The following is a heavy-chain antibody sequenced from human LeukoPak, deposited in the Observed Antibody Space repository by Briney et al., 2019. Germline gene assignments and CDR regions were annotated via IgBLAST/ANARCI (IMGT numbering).Heavy chain of an antibody. CDR1: GYTFTSYD. CDR2: MNPNPRNT. J-gene: IGHJ3*02. V-gene: IGHV1-8*01. D-gene: IGHD6-13*01. CDR3: ARGRRAADDAFDI. Sequence: ASVTVSCKASGYTFTSYDINWVRQAHGEGVEWMGWMNPNPRNTGYAQNFQGRVTIPRNTSISTAYIELSSLRSEDTAVYYCARGRRAADDAFDIWGQGTMVTVSS.